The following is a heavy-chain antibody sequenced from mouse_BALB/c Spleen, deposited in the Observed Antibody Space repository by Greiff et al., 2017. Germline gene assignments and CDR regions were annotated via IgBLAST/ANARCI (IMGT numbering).Heavy chain of an antibody. CDR1: GFTFSSYY. CDR2: INSNGGST. CDR3: ATLTTATSWFAY. J-gene: IGHJ3*01. D-gene: IGHD1-2*01. Sequence: EVHLVESGGGLVKLGGSLKLSCAASGFTFSSYYMSWVRQTPEKRLELVAAINSNGGSTYYPDTVKGRFTISRDNAKNTLYLQMSSLKSEDTALYYCATLTTATSWFAYWGQGTLVTVSA. V-gene: IGHV5-6-2*01.